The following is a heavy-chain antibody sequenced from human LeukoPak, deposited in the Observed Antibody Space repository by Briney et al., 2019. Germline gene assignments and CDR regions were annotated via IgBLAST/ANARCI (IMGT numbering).Heavy chain of an antibody. CDR3: ASRAHCSGGSCYGNWFDP. D-gene: IGHD2-15*01. V-gene: IGHV4-59*11. J-gene: IGHJ5*02. CDR1: GASISSHY. Sequence: SETLSLTCTVSGASISSHYWSWIRQSPGKGLEWIGYISYSGITNYNPSLKSRVTISVDTSKNHFSLRLSSVTAADTAVYYCASRAHCSGGSCYGNWFDPWGQGALVTVSS. CDR2: ISYSGIT.